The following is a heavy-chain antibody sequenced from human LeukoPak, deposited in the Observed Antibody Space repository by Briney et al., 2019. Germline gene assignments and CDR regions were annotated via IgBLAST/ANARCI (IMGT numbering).Heavy chain of an antibody. D-gene: IGHD4-17*01. CDR3: ARTTVNSEGFPNWIDP. J-gene: IGHJ5*02. Sequence: SETLSLTCTVSGASITSSSFYWALIRQPPGKGLEWIGTIYYTGTAYYNPSLKSRVTISVDTSKNQFSLKLRSVTAADTAVYYCARTTVNSEGFPNWIDPWGQGTLVTVSS. CDR1: GASITSSSFY. CDR2: IYYTGTA. V-gene: IGHV4-39*01.